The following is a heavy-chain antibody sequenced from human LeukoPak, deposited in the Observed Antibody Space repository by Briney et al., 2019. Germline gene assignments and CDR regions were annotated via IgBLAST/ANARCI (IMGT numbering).Heavy chain of an antibody. CDR1: GFTFSSYG. J-gene: IGHJ4*02. CDR3: ARDGTYYDFWSGSPSFDY. CDR2: IWYDGSNK. V-gene: IGHV3-33*01. Sequence: GGSLRLSCAASGFTFSSYGMHWVRQAPGKGLEWVAVIWYDGSNKYYADSVKGRFTISRDNSKNTLYLQMNSLRAEDTAVYYCARDGTYYDFWSGSPSFDYWGQGTLVTVSS. D-gene: IGHD3-3*01.